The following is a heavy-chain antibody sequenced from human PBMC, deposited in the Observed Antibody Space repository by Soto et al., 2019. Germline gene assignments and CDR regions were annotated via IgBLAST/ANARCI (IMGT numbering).Heavy chain of an antibody. Sequence: PSETLSLTCTVSGGSISSYYWSWIRQPPGKGLEWIGYIYYSGSTNYNPSLKSRVTISVDTSKNQFSLKLSSVTAADTAVYYCASASYDGYSYGPNWFDPWGQGTLVTVS. J-gene: IGHJ5*02. V-gene: IGHV4-59*01. D-gene: IGHD5-18*01. CDR3: ASASYDGYSYGPNWFDP. CDR1: GGSISSYY. CDR2: IYYSGST.